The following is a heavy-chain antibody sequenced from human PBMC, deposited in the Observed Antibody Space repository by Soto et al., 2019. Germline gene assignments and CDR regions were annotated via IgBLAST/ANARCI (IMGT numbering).Heavy chain of an antibody. D-gene: IGHD3-22*01. CDR2: ISYDGSNK. V-gene: IGHV3-30-3*01. CDR1: GFTFSSYA. CDR3: ARGLGGYYDSSGSYYFDY. J-gene: IGHJ4*02. Sequence: QPGGSLRLSCAASGFTFSSYAMHWVRQAPGKGLEWVAVISYDGSNKYYADSVKGRFTISRDNSKNTLYLQMNSLRAEDTAVYYCARGLGGYYDSSGSYYFDYWGQGTLVTVSS.